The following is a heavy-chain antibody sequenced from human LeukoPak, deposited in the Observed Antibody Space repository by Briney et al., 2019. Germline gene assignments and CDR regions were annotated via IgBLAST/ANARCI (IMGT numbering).Heavy chain of an antibody. CDR2: IYSGGNT. Sequence: GGSLRLSCAASGFIVSSNYMSWVRQAPGKGLEWASVIYSGGNTYYADSVKGRFTISRDNSENTVYLQMNSLRVEDTAVYYCATETYCSNGVCHDINRYFDYWGQGTLVTVSS. D-gene: IGHD2-8*01. CDR3: ATETYCSNGVCHDINRYFDY. V-gene: IGHV3-66*01. CDR1: GFIVSSNY. J-gene: IGHJ4*02.